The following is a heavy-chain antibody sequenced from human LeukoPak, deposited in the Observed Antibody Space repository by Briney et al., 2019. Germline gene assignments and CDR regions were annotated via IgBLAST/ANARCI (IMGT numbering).Heavy chain of an antibody. CDR2: ISSQNEYT. CDR3: ANVAKGRYFFYYMVV. J-gene: IGHJ6*03. V-gene: IGHV1-18*01. D-gene: IGHD2-15*01. CDR1: GKTFNTYG. Sequence: GASVKVSCKSSGKTFNTYGISWVRQAPGQGLEWIGWISSQNEYTKYADKFQGRVTMTTDTSTTTVCMELRSLRSDDTAVYYCANVAKGRYFFYYMVVWGKGTTVTVSS.